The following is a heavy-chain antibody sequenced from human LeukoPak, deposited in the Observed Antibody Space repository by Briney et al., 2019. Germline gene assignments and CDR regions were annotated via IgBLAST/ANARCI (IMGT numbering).Heavy chain of an antibody. D-gene: IGHD3-10*01. Sequence: SETLSLTCTVSGGSINSYYWTWIRQPPGKGLEWIGYIYYSGSTHYNPPLNSRVTISMDTSKNHFSLKLSSVTAADTAIYYCARTSRHCYGSGSNLTPWPADMDVWGQGTKVNVSS. CDR3: ARTSRHCYGSGSNLTPWPADMDV. V-gene: IGHV4-59*01. CDR2: IYYSGST. CDR1: GGSINSYY. J-gene: IGHJ6*02.